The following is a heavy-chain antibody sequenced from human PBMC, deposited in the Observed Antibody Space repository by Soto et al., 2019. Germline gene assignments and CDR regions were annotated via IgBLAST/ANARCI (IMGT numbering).Heavy chain of an antibody. D-gene: IGHD1-20*01. CDR2: ISYDGSNK. J-gene: IGHJ4*02. CDR3: AKDNWNDGGSLDY. V-gene: IGHV3-30*18. CDR1: GFTFSSYG. Sequence: GGSLRLSCAASGFTFSSYGMHWVRQAPGKGLEWVAVISYDGSNKYYADSVKGRFTISRDNSKNTLYLQMNSLRAEDTAVYYWAKDNWNDGGSLDYWGQGTLVTVSS.